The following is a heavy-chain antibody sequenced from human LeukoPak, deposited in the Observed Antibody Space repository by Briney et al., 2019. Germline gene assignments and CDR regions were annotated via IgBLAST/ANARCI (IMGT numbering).Heavy chain of an antibody. CDR3: AREEMAGNLFDY. V-gene: IGHV4-34*01. D-gene: IGHD6-19*01. J-gene: IGHJ4*02. Sequence: SETLSLTCTVYGGSFSGYYWSWIRQPPGKGLEWIGEINHSGSTNYNPSLKSRVTISVDTSKNQFSLKLSSVTAADTAVYYCAREEMAGNLFDYWGQGTLVTVSS. CDR2: INHSGST. CDR1: GGSFSGYY.